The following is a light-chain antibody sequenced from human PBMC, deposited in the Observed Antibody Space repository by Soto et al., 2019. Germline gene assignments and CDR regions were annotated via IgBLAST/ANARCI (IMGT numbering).Light chain of an antibody. Sequence: DIRMTQSPATLSASVGDRVTITCRASQSILTFLAWYQQRPGKAPKLLIYKASTLESGVPSRFSGSGSGTEFTLTISSLQPDDFATYYCQQYNSYRTFGQGTKVDI. J-gene: IGKJ1*01. CDR2: KAS. CDR1: QSILTF. CDR3: QQYNSYRT. V-gene: IGKV1-5*03.